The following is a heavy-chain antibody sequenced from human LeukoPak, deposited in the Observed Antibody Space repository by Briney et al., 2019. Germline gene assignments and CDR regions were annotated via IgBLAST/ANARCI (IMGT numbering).Heavy chain of an antibody. CDR3: ARVGSSWYGGFDY. CDR1: GYTFTGYY. Sequence: ASVRVSCKASGYTFTGYYMHWVRQAPGQGLEWMGWINPNSGGTNYAQKFQGRVTMTRDTSISTAYMELSRLRSDDTAVYYCARVGSSWYGGFDYWGQGTLVTVSS. V-gene: IGHV1-2*02. CDR2: INPNSGGT. D-gene: IGHD6-13*01. J-gene: IGHJ4*02.